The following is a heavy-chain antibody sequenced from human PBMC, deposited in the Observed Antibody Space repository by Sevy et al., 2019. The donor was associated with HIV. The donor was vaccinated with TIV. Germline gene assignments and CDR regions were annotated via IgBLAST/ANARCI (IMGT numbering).Heavy chain of an antibody. Sequence: SLRLSCAASGFTFDDYAMHWVRQAPGKGLEWVSGISWNSGSIGYAVSVKGRFTISRDNAKNSLYLQMNSLRAEDTALYYCAKDLGSGWFYGMDVWGQGTTVTVSS. D-gene: IGHD6-19*01. V-gene: IGHV3-9*01. CDR1: GFTFDDYA. J-gene: IGHJ6*02. CDR2: ISWNSGSI. CDR3: AKDLGSGWFYGMDV.